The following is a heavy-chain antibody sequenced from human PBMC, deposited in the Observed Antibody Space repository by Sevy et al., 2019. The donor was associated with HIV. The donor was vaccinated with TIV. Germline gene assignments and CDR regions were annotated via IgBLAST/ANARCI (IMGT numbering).Heavy chain of an antibody. Sequence: GKSLKISCAASGFTFSTYAMTWVRQAPGKGLEWVSVISLSGGDTYYANSVKGRFTISRDNSKNTLYLQMNSLTAEDTAVCYCAKDRVSGTYYTGDFDYWGPGTLVTVSS. J-gene: IGHJ4*02. CDR3: AKDRVSGTYYTGDFDY. CDR1: GFTFSTYA. D-gene: IGHD3-10*01. V-gene: IGHV3-23*01. CDR2: ISLSGGDT.